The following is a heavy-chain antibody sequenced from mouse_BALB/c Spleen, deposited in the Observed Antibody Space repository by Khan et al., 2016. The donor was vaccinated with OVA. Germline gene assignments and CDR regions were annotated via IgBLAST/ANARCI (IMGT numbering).Heavy chain of an antibody. J-gene: IGHJ4*01. V-gene: IGHV9-4*02. Sequence: QIQLVQSGPELKKPGETVRISCKASGYTFTNAGIQWVQKTPGKGLKWIGWINTHSGVPKYAEDFKGRFAFSLEISVNTAYLQITNLKNEDTATYFCARGGAAYDRNDGGAMEYWGQGTSVTVSS. CDR2: INTHSGVP. CDR1: GYTFTNAG. CDR3: ARGGAAYDRNDGGAMEY. D-gene: IGHD2-14*01.